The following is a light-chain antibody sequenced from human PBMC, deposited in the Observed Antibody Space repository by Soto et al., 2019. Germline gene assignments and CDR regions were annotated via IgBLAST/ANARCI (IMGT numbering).Light chain of an antibody. Sequence: EFVLTQSPGTLSLSPGESATLSCRASQSIRSERLAWYQQKPGQAPRLVIFDASNRASGMPERFSGSGSGTDFTLTIARLEPEDFAVYYCQEYDGAPPITFGQGTRLEIK. V-gene: IGKV3-20*01. J-gene: IGKJ5*01. CDR1: QSIRSER. CDR3: QEYDGAPPIT. CDR2: DAS.